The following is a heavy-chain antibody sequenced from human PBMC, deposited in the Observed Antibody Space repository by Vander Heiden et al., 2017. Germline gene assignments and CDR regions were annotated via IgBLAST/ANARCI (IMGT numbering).Heavy chain of an antibody. J-gene: IGHJ6*02. D-gene: IGHD2-21*02. V-gene: IGHV3-9*01. CDR3: AKGRISRYYYSGMDV. CDR1: GFTFDDYA. CDR2: INWSSGSI. Sequence: EVQLVESGGGVVQPGRSLRLSCTASGFTFDDYAMDWVRQGPGKGLEWVSGINWSSGSIGYADSVKGRFTISRDNAKNSLYLQMNSLRAEDTALYYCAKGRISRYYYSGMDVWGQGTTVTVSS.